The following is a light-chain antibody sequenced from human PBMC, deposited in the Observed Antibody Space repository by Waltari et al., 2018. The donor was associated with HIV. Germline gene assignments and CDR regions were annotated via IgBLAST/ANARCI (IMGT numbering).Light chain of an antibody. J-gene: IGLJ3*02. Sequence: QSALTQPPSVSGSPGQSVTISCTGTSSDVGSYNLVSWYQQSPGTAPKLMVYEVTYRPSRVPERFSVSKSGNTASLTISGLQVEDEADYYCSSFTSSSTVVFGGGTKLTVL. CDR2: EVT. V-gene: IGLV2-18*02. CDR1: SSDVGSYNL. CDR3: SSFTSSSTVV.